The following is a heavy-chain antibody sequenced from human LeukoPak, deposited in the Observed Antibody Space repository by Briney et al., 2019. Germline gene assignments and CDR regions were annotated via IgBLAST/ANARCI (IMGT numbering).Heavy chain of an antibody. J-gene: IGHJ5*02. D-gene: IGHD6-13*01. V-gene: IGHV4-38-2*02. CDR2: IYHSGST. CDR3: ARVFFSSWYEGTLSWFDP. CDR1: GYSISSGYY. Sequence: SETLSLTCTVSGYSISSGYYWGWIRQPPGKGLEWIGSIYHSGSTYYNPSLKSRVTISVDTSKNQFSLKLSSVTAADTAVYYCARVFFSSWYEGTLSWFDPWGQGTLVTVSS.